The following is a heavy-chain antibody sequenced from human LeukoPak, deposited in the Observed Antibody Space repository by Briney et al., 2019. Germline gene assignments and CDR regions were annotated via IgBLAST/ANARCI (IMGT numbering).Heavy chain of an antibody. J-gene: IGHJ4*02. CDR3: ARDSGGRVYNY. D-gene: IGHD6-13*01. CDR2: IKQDGSET. V-gene: IGHV3-7*03. CDR1: GFTFTTYW. Sequence: GGSLRLSCAASGFTFTTYWMTWVRQAPGKGLEWVANIKQDGSETYYVDSVKGRFTISRDNAKNSLYLQMNSLRAEDTAVYYCARDSGGRVYNYWGQGALVTVSS.